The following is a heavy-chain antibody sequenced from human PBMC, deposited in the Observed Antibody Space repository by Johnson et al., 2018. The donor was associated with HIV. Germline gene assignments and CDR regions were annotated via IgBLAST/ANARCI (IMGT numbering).Heavy chain of an antibody. CDR2: INWNGGST. D-gene: IGHD1-26*01. Sequence: EVQLVESRGGVVRPGGSLRLSCAASGFTFDDYGMSWVRQAPGKGLEWVSGINWNGGSTGYADSVKGRFTISRDNAKNSLYLHINSLRAEDTALYYCARACIVGATTAFDIWGQGTMVTVSS. J-gene: IGHJ3*02. CDR1: GFTFDDYG. CDR3: ARACIVGATTAFDI. V-gene: IGHV3-20*04.